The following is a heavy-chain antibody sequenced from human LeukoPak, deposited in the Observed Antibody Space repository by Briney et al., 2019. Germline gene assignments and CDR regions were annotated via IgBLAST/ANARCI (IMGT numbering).Heavy chain of an antibody. CDR1: EFTFSNYG. CDR3: AKTSDPSFPESTYYYYMDV. J-gene: IGHJ6*03. CDR2: IRYGGSHK. Sequence: GGSLRLSCAASEFTFSNYGMHWVRQAPGKGLEWVAFIRYGGSHKYYADSVRGRFTIPRDNSKNTLYLQMNSLRPEDSAVYYCAKTSDPSFPESTYYYYMDVWGKGTTVTVSS. V-gene: IGHV3-30*02.